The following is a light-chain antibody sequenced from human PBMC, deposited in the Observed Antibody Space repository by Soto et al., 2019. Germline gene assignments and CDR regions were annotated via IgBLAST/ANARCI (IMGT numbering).Light chain of an antibody. V-gene: IGKV1-39*01. CDR1: QYMSWH. J-gene: IGKJ1*01. CDR2: DAS. Sequence: DNQKTQSPSSLSASVGDRVTITCQASQYMSWHLNWYDHKPGKAPKLLIYDASTLVSGVPSRFSGSGSGTDFTLTISSLQPEDIETDYCHQTYNVPTWTFGQGTKVEIK. CDR3: HQTYNVPTWT.